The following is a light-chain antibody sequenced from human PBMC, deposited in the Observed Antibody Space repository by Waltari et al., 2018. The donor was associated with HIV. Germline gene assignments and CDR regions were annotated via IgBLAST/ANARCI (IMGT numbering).Light chain of an antibody. V-gene: IGKV1-5*03. CDR3: QQYKSYWT. CDR1: QGISSW. Sequence: DIQMTQSPSTLSASVGDRVTITCRASQGISSWLAWYQQRPGKAPKRLISKASSLESGVPSRFSGTGSGTEFTLTISSLQPYDFATYYCQQYKSYWTFGQGTKVEF. CDR2: KAS. J-gene: IGKJ1*01.